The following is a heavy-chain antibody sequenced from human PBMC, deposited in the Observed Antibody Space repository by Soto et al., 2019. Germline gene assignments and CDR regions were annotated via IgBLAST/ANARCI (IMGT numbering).Heavy chain of an antibody. CDR1: GFTFSNYE. V-gene: IGHV3-48*03. D-gene: IGHD3-16*01. CDR2: ITTSCGTI. CDR3: VRAYGFGELY. J-gene: IGHJ4*02. Sequence: EVQLVEAGGGVVQPGGSLRLSCEASGFTFSNYEMNWVRQAPGKGMEWISYITTSCGTIYYADSVKGRFTISRDNAKSSLYLQMNSLRAEDTAVYYCVRAYGFGELYWGQGPLVIVSA.